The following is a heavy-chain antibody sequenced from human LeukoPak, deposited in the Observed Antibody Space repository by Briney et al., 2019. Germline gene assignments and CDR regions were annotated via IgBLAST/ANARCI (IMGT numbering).Heavy chain of an antibody. J-gene: IGHJ4*02. CDR3: ARIRYRTWSYYLGY. D-gene: IGHD1-26*01. CDR2: IWYDGSEK. V-gene: IGHV3-33*01. CDR1: VFTVSSHG. Sequence: GRSLRLSCAASVFTVSSHGMHCVRQAPGKGLEWVAIIWYDGSEKYYADSVKGRFTISRDNSKNMLYLQMNSLRAEDTAVYYCARIRYRTWSYYLGYWAQGTLVTVSS.